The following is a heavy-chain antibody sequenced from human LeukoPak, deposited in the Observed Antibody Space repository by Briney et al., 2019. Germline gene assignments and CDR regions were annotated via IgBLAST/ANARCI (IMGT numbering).Heavy chain of an antibody. V-gene: IGHV1-2*02. Sequence: ASVKVSCKASGYTFTDYYIHWVRQAPGQGLEWMGWINPNSGGTNYAQKFQGRVTMTRDTSISTVYMELSRLRSDDTAVYSCARDLLLAYFDYWGQGTLVTVSS. D-gene: IGHD3-3*02. J-gene: IGHJ4*02. CDR2: INPNSGGT. CDR3: ARDLLLAYFDY. CDR1: GYTFTDYY.